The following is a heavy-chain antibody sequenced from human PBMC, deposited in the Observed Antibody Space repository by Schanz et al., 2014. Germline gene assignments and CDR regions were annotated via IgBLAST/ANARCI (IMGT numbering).Heavy chain of an antibody. CDR1: GFTVSSNY. CDR3: AREIPAGGHFDY. V-gene: IGHV3-66*03. J-gene: IGHJ4*02. CDR2: SANDYDT. D-gene: IGHD2-15*01. Sequence: EVQLVESGGGLIQPGGSLRLSCAASGFTVSSNYMSWVRQAPGKGLEWVSAISANDYDTYYAPSVKGRFTISRDNSKNTLYLRMISLRAEDTAMFYCAREIPAGGHFDYWGQGTLVSVSS.